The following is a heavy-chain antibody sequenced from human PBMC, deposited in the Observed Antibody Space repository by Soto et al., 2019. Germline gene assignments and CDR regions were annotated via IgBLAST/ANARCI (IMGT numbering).Heavy chain of an antibody. Sequence: PGESLKISCKGSGYSFTSYWIGWVRQMPGKGLEWMGIIYPGDSDTRYSPSFQGQVTISADKSISTAYLQWSSLKASDTAMYYCARSDYDFWSGYDTHYPRSAFDIWGQGTMVTVSS. J-gene: IGHJ3*02. D-gene: IGHD3-3*01. CDR2: IYPGDSDT. CDR1: GYSFTSYW. CDR3: ARSDYDFWSGYDTHYPRSAFDI. V-gene: IGHV5-51*01.